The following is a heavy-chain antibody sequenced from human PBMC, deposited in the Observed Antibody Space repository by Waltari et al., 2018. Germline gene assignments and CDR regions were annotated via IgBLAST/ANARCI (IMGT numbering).Heavy chain of an antibody. V-gene: IGHV1-2*06. J-gene: IGHJ4*02. CDR2: IKPNGGGT. Sequence: QVQLVQSGAEVRKPGASVKVSCKASGFAFTGYYMHWARRAPGQGLGWMGRIKPNGGGTDSAQKFQGRVTLTSDTSVTTAYMELSRLRSDDTAVYYCARVHRRKWEENFDYWGQGTLVTVSS. CDR1: GFAFTGYY. D-gene: IGHD1-26*01. CDR3: ARVHRRKWEENFDY.